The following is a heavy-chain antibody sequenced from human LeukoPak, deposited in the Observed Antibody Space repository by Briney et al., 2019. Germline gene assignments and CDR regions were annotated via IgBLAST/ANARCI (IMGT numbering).Heavy chain of an antibody. CDR1: GGSISSGDYY. CDR2: IYYSGST. CDR3: AKRGGDGVDY. Sequence: SETLSLTCTVSGGSISSGDYYWSWIRQPPGKGLEWIGFIYYSGSTYYNPSLKSRVTISVDTSKNQFSLKLSSVTAADTAVYYCAKRGGDGVDYWGQGTLVTVSS. V-gene: IGHV4-30-4*01. D-gene: IGHD3-16*01. J-gene: IGHJ4*02.